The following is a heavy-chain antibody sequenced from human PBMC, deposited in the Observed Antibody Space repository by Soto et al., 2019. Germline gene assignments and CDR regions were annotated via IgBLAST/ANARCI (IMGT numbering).Heavy chain of an antibody. D-gene: IGHD5-12*01. J-gene: IGHJ1*01. CDR3: ARDGGGYSGPRRRYFQH. CDR2: INHSGST. CDR1: GGSFSGYY. V-gene: IGHV4-34*01. Sequence: SETLSLTCAVYGGSFSGYYWSWIRQPPGKGLEWIGEINHSGSTNYNPSLKSRVTISVDTSKNQFSLKLSSVTAADTAVYYCARDGGGYSGPRRRYFQHWGQGTLVTVSS.